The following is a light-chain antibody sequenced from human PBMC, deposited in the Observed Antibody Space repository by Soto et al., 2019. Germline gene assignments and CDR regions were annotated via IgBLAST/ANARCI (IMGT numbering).Light chain of an antibody. CDR2: GAS. Sequence: EIVLTQSPGTLSLSPGERATLSCRASQSVSSSYLAWYQQKPGQAPRLLIYGASSRATGIPDRFSGSGSGTDFALTISSLEPEDFVLYYCQQYGSSPQTCGQGTRLEIK. J-gene: IGKJ5*01. CDR1: QSVSSSY. CDR3: QQYGSSPQT. V-gene: IGKV3-20*01.